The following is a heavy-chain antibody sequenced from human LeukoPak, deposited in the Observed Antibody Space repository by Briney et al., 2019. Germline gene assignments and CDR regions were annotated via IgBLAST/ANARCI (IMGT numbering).Heavy chain of an antibody. D-gene: IGHD6-13*01. J-gene: IGHJ4*02. CDR3: ARDLGSSRLTQGYFDY. CDR1: GFTFSSYE. V-gene: IGHV3-48*03. Sequence: PGGSLRLSCAASGFTFSSYEMNWVRQAPGKGLEWVSYISSSGSTIYYADSVKGRFTISRDNAKNSLYLQMNSLRAEDTAVYYCARDLGSSRLTQGYFDYWGQGTLVTVSS. CDR2: ISSSGSTI.